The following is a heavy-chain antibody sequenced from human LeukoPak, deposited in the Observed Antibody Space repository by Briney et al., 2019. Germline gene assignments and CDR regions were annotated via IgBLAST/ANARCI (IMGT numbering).Heavy chain of an antibody. CDR3: ARLTYYYGSGSPPFDY. CDR1: GGSISSSSYY. CDR2: IYYSGST. J-gene: IGHJ4*02. Sequence: PSETLSLTCTVSGGSISSSSYYWGWIRQPPGKGLEWIGSIYYSGSTYYNPSLKSRVTISVDTSKNQFSLKLSSVTAADTAVYYCARLTYYYGSGSPPFDYWGQGTLVTVSS. D-gene: IGHD3-10*01. V-gene: IGHV4-39*01.